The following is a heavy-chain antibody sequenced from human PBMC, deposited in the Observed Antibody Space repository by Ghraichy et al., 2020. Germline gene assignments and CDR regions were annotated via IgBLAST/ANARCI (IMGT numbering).Heavy chain of an antibody. V-gene: IGHV3-48*01. CDR3: ARELSSSDWYYYGMDV. CDR2: ISSGSRTI. Sequence: GGSLRLSCAASGFTFSSYSLNWVRQAPGRGLEWISYISSGSRTIYYADSVKGRFTISRDNARNSLFLQMNSLTAEDTAVYYWARELSSSDWYYYGMDVWGQGTTVTVSS. CDR1: GFTFSSYS. J-gene: IGHJ6*02. D-gene: IGHD3/OR15-3a*01.